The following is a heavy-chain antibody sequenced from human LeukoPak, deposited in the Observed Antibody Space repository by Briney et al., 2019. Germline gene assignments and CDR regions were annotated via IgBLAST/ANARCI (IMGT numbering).Heavy chain of an antibody. J-gene: IGHJ5*02. D-gene: IGHD3-16*01. Sequence: PSETLSLTCAVYGGSFSGYYWSWIRQPPGKGLEWIGEINHSGCTNYNPSLKSRVTISVDTSKNQFSLKLSSVTAADTAVYYCARGDLGSFWFDPWGQGTLVTVSS. CDR1: GGSFSGYY. CDR3: ARGDLGSFWFDP. V-gene: IGHV4-34*01. CDR2: INHSGCT.